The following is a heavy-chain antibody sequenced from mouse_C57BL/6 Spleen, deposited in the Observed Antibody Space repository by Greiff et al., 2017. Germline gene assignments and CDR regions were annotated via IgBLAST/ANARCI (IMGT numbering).Heavy chain of an antibody. CDR3: ARYITGTSLYYFDY. V-gene: IGHV1-82*01. D-gene: IGHD4-1*01. CDR2: IYPGDGDT. Sequence: VQLQQSGPELVKPGASVKISCKASGYAFSSSWMHWVKQRPGKGLEWIGPIYPGDGDTNYNGKFKGKATLTADKSSSTAYMQLSSLTSEDSAFYCGARYITGTSLYYFDYWGQGTTLTVSS. CDR1: GYAFSSSW. J-gene: IGHJ2*01.